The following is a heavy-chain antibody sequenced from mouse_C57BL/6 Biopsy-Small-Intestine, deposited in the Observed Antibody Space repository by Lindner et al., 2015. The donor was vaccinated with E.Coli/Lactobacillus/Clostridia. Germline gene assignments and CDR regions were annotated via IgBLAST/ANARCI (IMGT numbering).Heavy chain of an antibody. Sequence: VQLQESGPELVKPGASVKISCKASGYSFTDYNMNWVKQSNGKSLEWIGVINPNYGTTSYNQRFKGKATLTVDQSSSTAYMQLNSLTSEDSAVYYCARSSDYDYDDAYDYWGQGTTLTVSS. V-gene: IGHV1-39*01. D-gene: IGHD2-4*01. CDR3: ARSSDYDYDDAYDY. J-gene: IGHJ2*01. CDR1: GYSFTDYN. CDR2: INPNYGTT.